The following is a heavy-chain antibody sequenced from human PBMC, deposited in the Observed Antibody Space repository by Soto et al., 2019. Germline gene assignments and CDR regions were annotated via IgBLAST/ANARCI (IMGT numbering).Heavy chain of an antibody. J-gene: IGHJ4*02. CDR2: ISSSSSYI. CDR3: ATESYYYEPSGYRY. Sequence: EVQLVESGGGLVKPGGSLRLSCAASGFTFSSYSMNWVRQAPGKGLEWVSSISSSSSYIYYADSVKGRFTISRDNAKNSLYLQMNSLRAEDTAVYYWATESYYYEPSGYRYWGQGTLVTVPS. D-gene: IGHD3-22*01. CDR1: GFTFSSYS. V-gene: IGHV3-21*01.